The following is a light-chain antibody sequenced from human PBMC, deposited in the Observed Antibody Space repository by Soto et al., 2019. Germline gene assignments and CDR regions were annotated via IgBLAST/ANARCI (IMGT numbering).Light chain of an antibody. CDR2: EGN. V-gene: IGLV2-23*01. CDR1: SSDVGSYNL. Sequence: QSVLTQPASVSGSPGQSITISCTGTSSDVGSYNLVSWYQQRPGKAPKLIIYEGNQWPSGVSTRFSGSKSGNTASLTISGLQAEDEADYYCCSYASSSTFVFGGGTQLTVL. J-gene: IGLJ7*01. CDR3: CSYASSSTFV.